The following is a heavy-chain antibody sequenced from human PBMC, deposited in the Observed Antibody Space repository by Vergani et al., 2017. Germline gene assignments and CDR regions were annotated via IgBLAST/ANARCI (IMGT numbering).Heavy chain of an antibody. J-gene: IGHJ2*01. D-gene: IGHD6-13*01. CDR1: GFTFDDYA. CDR2: INWNSDSI. V-gene: IGHV3-9*01. CDR3: VKDIAASGNYWYFDL. Sequence: EVQLVESGGGLVQPGRSLRLSCAASGFTFDDYAMHWVRQAPGKGLEWVSGINWNSDSIAYADSVKGRFTISRDNVNNSLYLQMNSLRAEDTALYYCVKDIAASGNYWYFDLWGRGTLVTVSS.